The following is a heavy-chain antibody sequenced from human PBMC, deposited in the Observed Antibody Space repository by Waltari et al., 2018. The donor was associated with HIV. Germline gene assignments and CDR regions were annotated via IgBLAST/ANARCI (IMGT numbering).Heavy chain of an antibody. V-gene: IGHV3-9*01. CDR3: ARGPMYKWFDP. J-gene: IGHJ5*02. Sequence: EVQLVESVGDLVQPGGSLRPSCAASGFRFADYAMHWVRQAPGKGLEWVAGISWRSGNIAYADSVRGRFTISRDNAKNSLYLRMNSLRPDDTGFYYCARGPMYKWFDPWGQGTLVTVSS. CDR2: ISWRSGNI. CDR1: GFRFADYA. D-gene: IGHD3-10*02.